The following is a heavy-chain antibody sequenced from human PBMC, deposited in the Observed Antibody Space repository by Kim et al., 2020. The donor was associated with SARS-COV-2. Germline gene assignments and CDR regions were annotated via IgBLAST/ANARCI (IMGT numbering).Heavy chain of an antibody. CDR3: ARDEQLVRGVYYYYGMDV. CDR1: GFTFSSYG. J-gene: IGHJ6*02. Sequence: GGSLRLSCAASGFTFSSYGMHWVRQAPGKGLEWVAVIWYDGSNKYYADSVKGRFTISRDNSKNTLYLQMNSLRAEDTAVYYCARDEQLVRGVYYYYGMDVWGQGTTVTVSS. CDR2: IWYDGSNK. D-gene: IGHD6-6*01. V-gene: IGHV3-33*01.